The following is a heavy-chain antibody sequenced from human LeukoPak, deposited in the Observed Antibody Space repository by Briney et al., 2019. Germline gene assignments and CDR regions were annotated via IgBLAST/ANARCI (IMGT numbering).Heavy chain of an antibody. V-gene: IGHV3-23*01. CDR1: GFTFSTYA. J-gene: IGHJ4*02. CDR2: ISGSGGST. Sequence: GGSLRLSCAASGFTFSTYAMSWVRQAPGKGLEWVSTISGSGGSTYYADSVKGRFTISRDNSKNTLYLQMNSLRAEDTAVYYCAKGTVITMDPNFDYWGQGTLVTVSS. D-gene: IGHD3-10*01. CDR3: AKGTVITMDPNFDY.